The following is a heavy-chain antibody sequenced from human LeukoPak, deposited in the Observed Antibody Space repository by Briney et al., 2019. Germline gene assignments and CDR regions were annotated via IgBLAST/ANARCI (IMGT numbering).Heavy chain of an antibody. CDR1: GGSISSSSDY. V-gene: IGHV4-39*01. D-gene: IGHD2-21*02. CDR2: IYYSGST. CDR3: ARDCLDHVRGFDY. Sequence: PSETLSLTCTVSGGSISSSSDYWAWIRQPPGKGLEWIGSIYYSGSTHCNPSLRSRVTISVDTSKNQFSLKLSSVTAADTAVYYCARDCLDHVRGFDYWGQGTLVTVSS. J-gene: IGHJ4*02.